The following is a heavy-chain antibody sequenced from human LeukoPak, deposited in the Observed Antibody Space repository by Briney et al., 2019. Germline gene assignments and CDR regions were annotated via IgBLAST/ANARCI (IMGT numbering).Heavy chain of an antibody. J-gene: IGHJ4*02. V-gene: IGHV3-30*04. Sequence: HPGGSLRLSCAPAGFTFSAYTMNWVRQAPGKGLEWVAVISYDGSNKYYADSVKGRFTISRDNSKNTLYLQMNSLRAEDTAVYYCARDGTRFRFLEWLPHDYWGQGTLVTVSS. CDR2: ISYDGSNK. CDR3: ARDGTRFRFLEWLPHDY. D-gene: IGHD3-3*01. CDR1: GFTFSAYT.